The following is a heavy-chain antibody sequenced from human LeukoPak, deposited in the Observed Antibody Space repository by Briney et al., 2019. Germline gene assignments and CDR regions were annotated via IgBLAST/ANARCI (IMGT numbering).Heavy chain of an antibody. CDR1: GYTFTSYD. CDR2: MNPNSGNT. J-gene: IGHJ6*02. CDR3: ASSPAVASYEEDYYYGMDV. Sequence: ASVRFSCKASGYTFTSYDINWVRQATGQGLEWMGWMNPNSGNTGYAQKFQGRVTMTRNTSISTAYMELSSLRSEDTAVYYCASSPAVASYEEDYYYGMDVWGQGTTVTVSS. V-gene: IGHV1-8*01. D-gene: IGHD6-19*01.